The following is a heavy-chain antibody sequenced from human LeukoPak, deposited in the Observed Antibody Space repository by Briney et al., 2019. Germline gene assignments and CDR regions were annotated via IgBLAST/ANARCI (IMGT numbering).Heavy chain of an antibody. J-gene: IGHJ4*02. CDR1: GGSISSHY. CDR3: AKEDIVGATTTYFDY. D-gene: IGHD1-26*01. CDR2: ISGSGGST. V-gene: IGHV3-23*01. Sequence: PSETLSLTCTVSGGSISSHYWSWIRQPPGKGLEWVSAISGSGGSTYYADSVKGRFTISRDNPKNTLYLQMNSLRAEDTAVYYCAKEDIVGATTTYFDYWGQGTLVTVSS.